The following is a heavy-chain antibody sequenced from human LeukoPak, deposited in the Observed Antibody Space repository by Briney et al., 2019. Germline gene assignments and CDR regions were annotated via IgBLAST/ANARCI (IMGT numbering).Heavy chain of an antibody. D-gene: IGHD2-2*01. Sequence: GGSLRLSCAASGFTFDDYAMHWVRQAPRKGLEWVSGISWNSGSIGYADSVKGRFTISRDNAKNSLYLQMNSLRAEDMALYYCGKESHCSSTSCYGGFDYWGQGTLVTVSS. J-gene: IGHJ4*02. V-gene: IGHV3-9*03. CDR2: ISWNSGSI. CDR3: GKESHCSSTSCYGGFDY. CDR1: GFTFDDYA.